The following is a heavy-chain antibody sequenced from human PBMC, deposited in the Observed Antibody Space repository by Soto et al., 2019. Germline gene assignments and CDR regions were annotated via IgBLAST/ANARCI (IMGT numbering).Heavy chain of an antibody. D-gene: IGHD2-21*01. CDR3: AKVPTIVAKHFDP. Sequence: GGSLRLSCAGSGFTFRRYAMSWVRQSPGKGPEWVSAISGSGGSTYYADSVKGRFTISRDNSKNTLYLQMNSLRAEDTAVYYCAKVPTIVAKHFDPWGQGTLVTVSS. CDR1: GFTFRRYA. CDR2: ISGSGGST. V-gene: IGHV3-23*01. J-gene: IGHJ5*02.